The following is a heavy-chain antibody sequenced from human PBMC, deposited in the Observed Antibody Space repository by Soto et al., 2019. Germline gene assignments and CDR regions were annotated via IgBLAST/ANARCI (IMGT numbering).Heavy chain of an antibody. J-gene: IGHJ4*02. CDR1: GYSFTGYW. Sequence: GESLKTSCKGSGYSFTGYWINWVRQMPGKGPEWMGRIDPSDSYINYTPSFQGHVTISADKPISTAYLEWSSLKASDTAIYYCARRLGAITGDVWGPGTLVTVSS. CDR3: ARRLGAITGDV. D-gene: IGHD3-16*01. V-gene: IGHV5-10-1*01. CDR2: IDPSDSYI.